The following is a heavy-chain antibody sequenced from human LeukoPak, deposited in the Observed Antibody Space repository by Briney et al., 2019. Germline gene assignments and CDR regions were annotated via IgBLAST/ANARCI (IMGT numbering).Heavy chain of an antibody. CDR3: ARADYCSGTSCYNSYMDV. V-gene: IGHV1-18*01. D-gene: IGHD2-2*02. CDR2: ITTNNGNT. J-gene: IGHJ6*03. CDR1: GYTFTSYG. Sequence: ASVKVSCKASGYTFTSYGISWVRQAPGQGLEWMGWITTNNGNTYYAQKLQGRVTMTTDTSTTTAYMELRSLRSDDTAVYYCARADYCSGTSCYNSYMDVWGKGTTVTVSS.